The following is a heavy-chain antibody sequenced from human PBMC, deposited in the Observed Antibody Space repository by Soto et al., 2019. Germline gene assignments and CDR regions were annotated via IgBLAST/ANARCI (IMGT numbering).Heavy chain of an antibody. CDR2: TSYDGSTE. CDR1: GFVFSKYG. J-gene: IGHJ4*01. D-gene: IGHD2-15*01. Sequence: VQLVESGGGLVQPGGSLRLSCTASGFVFSKYGMHWVRQAPGKGLEWVAVTSYDGSTEFYAESVKGRFTVSRDNSENTRDLQMNSLTVGDTAVYFCARSDVGCSGGTCFSFGFDYWGQGTPVTVSS. V-gene: IGHV3-30*03. CDR3: ARSDVGCSGGTCFSFGFDY.